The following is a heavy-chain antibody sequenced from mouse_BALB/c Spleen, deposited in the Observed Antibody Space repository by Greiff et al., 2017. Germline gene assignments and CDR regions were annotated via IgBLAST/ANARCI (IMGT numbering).Heavy chain of an antibody. Sequence: EVQLQESGPELVKPGASVKIPCKASGYTFTDYNMDWVKQSHGKSLEWIGDINPNNGGTIYNQKFKGKATLTVDKSSSTAYMELRSLTSEDTAVYYCAVIYYYGSSYDYYAMDYWGQGTSVTVSS. J-gene: IGHJ4*01. CDR3: AVIYYYGSSYDYYAMDY. CDR1: GYTFTDYN. D-gene: IGHD1-1*01. V-gene: IGHV1-18*01. CDR2: INPNNGGT.